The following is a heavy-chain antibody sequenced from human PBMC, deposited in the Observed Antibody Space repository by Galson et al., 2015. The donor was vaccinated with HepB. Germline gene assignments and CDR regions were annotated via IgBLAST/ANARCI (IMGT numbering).Heavy chain of an antibody. D-gene: IGHD3-10*01. Sequence: SLRLSCAASGFTVSSNYMSWVRQAPGKGLEWVSVIYSGGSTYYANSVTGRFTISRHNSKNTLYLQMNSLRAEDTAVYYCARVSSFWSGSGSYAFDIWGQGTMVTVSS. V-gene: IGHV3-53*04. J-gene: IGHJ3*02. CDR2: IYSGGST. CDR3: ARVSSFWSGSGSYAFDI. CDR1: GFTVSSNY.